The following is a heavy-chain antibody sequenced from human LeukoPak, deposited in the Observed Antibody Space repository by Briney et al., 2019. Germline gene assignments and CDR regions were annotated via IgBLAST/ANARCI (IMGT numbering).Heavy chain of an antibody. CDR2: INPDGTKT. D-gene: IGHD3-3*01. CDR3: ATAPASVDSS. J-gene: IGHJ5*02. CDR1: GFTFTWFW. Sequence: GGSLRLSCAASGFTFTWFWLTWVRQSPGKGLEWVANINPDGTKTTYVDSVEGRFAISRDNAKNSVFLLMTSLRAEDTAMYYCATAPASVDSSWGQGTLVAVSS. V-gene: IGHV3-7*01.